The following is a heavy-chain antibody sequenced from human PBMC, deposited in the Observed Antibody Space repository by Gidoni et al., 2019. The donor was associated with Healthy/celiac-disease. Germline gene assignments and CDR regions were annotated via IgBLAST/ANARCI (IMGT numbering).Heavy chain of an antibody. V-gene: IGHV3-73*01. CDR2: IRSKANSYAT. J-gene: IGHJ5*02. Sequence: EVQLVESGGGLVQPGGSLKLSCAASGFPFSGSAMHWVRQASGKGLEWVGRIRSKANSYATAYAASVKGRFTISRDDSKNTAYLQMNSLKTEDTAVYYCGVVPAGRGLVVVAGLAWGQGTLVTVSS. CDR1: GFPFSGSA. D-gene: IGHD2-15*01. CDR3: GVVPAGRGLVVVAGLA.